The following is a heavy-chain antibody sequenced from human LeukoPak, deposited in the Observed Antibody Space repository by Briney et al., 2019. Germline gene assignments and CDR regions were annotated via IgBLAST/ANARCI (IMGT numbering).Heavy chain of an antibody. Sequence: GGSLRLSCAASGFTFSSYGMHWVRQAPGKGLEWVAFIRYDGSNKYYADTVEGRFTISRANSKNTLYLQMNSLRAEDTAVYSCAKGLGYFYYMDVWGKGTAVSVSS. CDR2: IRYDGSNK. CDR3: AKGLGYFYYMDV. J-gene: IGHJ6*03. CDR1: GFTFSSYG. V-gene: IGHV3-30*02.